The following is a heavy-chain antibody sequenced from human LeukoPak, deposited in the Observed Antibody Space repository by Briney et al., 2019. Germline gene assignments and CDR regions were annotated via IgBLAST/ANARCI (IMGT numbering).Heavy chain of an antibody. D-gene: IGHD3-22*01. V-gene: IGHV4-4*07. CDR1: GDSISSYY. J-gene: IGHJ4*02. CDR3: VRDRYYYDNNYGPALDY. CDR2: LYTDGST. Sequence: PSETLSLTCTVSGDSISSYYWSWVRQPAGKGLEWIGRLYTDGSTNYNPFLKSRVTMSVDTSKNQFPLKLSSVTTADTAVYFCVRDRYYYDNNYGPALDYWGQGILITVS.